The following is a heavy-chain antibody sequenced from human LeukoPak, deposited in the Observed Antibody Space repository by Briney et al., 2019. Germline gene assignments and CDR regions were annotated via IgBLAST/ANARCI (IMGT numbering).Heavy chain of an antibody. J-gene: IGHJ3*02. CDR2: IYYSGST. CDR3: ARAQPRGRTPDAFDI. V-gene: IGHV4-59*01. Sequence: SETLSLTCTVSGGSISSYYWSWIRQPPRKGLEWIGYIYYSGSTNYNPSLKSRVTISVDTSKYQFSLKLISVTAADTAVNYCARAQPRGRTPDAFDICGQRTMDTV. CDR1: GGSISSYY. D-gene: IGHD2-15*01.